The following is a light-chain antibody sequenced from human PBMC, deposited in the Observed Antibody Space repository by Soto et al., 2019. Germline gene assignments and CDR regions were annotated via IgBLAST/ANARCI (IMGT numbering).Light chain of an antibody. Sequence: DIQMTQSPSSLSASVGDRVTITCRASQSISSYLNWYQQKPGKAPKLLIYAASSLQSGVPSRFSGSGSGTDFTLTISSLQPEDVATYYCKQSYSTPPYTFGQGTTLALK. CDR1: QSISSY. V-gene: IGKV1-39*01. CDR2: AAS. CDR3: KQSYSTPPYT. J-gene: IGKJ2*01.